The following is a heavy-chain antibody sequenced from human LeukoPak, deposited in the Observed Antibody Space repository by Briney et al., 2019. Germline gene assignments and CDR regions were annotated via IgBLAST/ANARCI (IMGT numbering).Heavy chain of an antibody. D-gene: IGHD6-13*01. J-gene: IGHJ5*02. CDR2: IYTSGST. CDR3: ARETRSSWYNWFDP. V-gene: IGHV4-4*07. CDR1: GGFISSYY. Sequence: PSETLSLTCTVSGGFISSYYWSWIRQPAGKGLVWIGRIYTSGSTNYNPSLKSRVTMSVDTSKNQFSLKLSSVTDTSMVLYYCARETRSSWYNWFDPWGQGTLVTVSS.